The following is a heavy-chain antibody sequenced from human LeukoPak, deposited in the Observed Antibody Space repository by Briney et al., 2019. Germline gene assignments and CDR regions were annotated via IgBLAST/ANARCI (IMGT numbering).Heavy chain of an antibody. CDR1: GYSISSGHY. CDR3: ARAGTNLGDYDY. Sequence: PSETLSLTCTVSGYSISSGHYWAWIRQSPEKGLEWIASMFHSGSTYYNPSLKSRVTTSADTSKNEFSLKPSSVTAADTAVYYCARAGTNLGDYDYWGQGTLVTVSS. V-gene: IGHV4-38-2*02. D-gene: IGHD4-17*01. J-gene: IGHJ4*02. CDR2: MFHSGST.